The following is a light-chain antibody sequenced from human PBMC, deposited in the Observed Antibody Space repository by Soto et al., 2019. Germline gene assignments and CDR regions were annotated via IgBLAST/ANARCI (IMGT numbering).Light chain of an antibody. CDR2: DAS. Sequence: DLQMTQSPSSVSASVGDRVTITCRASQSISSWLAWYQQKPGKAPKLLIYDASSLESGVPSRFSGSGSGTEFTLTISSLQPDDFATYYCQQYNSYSPRTFGQGTKVDI. V-gene: IGKV1-5*01. CDR3: QQYNSYSPRT. CDR1: QSISSW. J-gene: IGKJ1*01.